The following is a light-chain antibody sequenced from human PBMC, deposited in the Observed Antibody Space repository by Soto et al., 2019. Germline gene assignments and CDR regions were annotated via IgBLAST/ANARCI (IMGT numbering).Light chain of an antibody. V-gene: IGKV3-20*01. CDR2: GAS. CDR1: QSIYNTY. CDR3: QQYGRSPLT. Sequence: IVLTQSPGTLSLSPGERATLSCRASQSIYNTYLAWYQQKPGQAPRLLIYGASTRATGIPDRFSGSGSGTDFTLTISRLEPEDFAVYYCQQYGRSPLTFGGGTKVEIK. J-gene: IGKJ4*01.